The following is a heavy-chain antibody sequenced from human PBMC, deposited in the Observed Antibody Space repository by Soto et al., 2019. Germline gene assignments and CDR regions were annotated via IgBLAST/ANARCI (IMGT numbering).Heavy chain of an antibody. Sequence: QVQLVESGGGVGQPGRSLRLSCAASGFTFSSYGMHWVRQAPGKGLEWVAVISYDGSNKYYADSVKGRFTISRDNSKNTLYLQMNSLRAEDTAVYYCAKDLRYYDSSDHGIVWGDYWGQGTLVTVSS. CDR2: ISYDGSNK. CDR1: GFTFSSYG. V-gene: IGHV3-30*18. J-gene: IGHJ4*02. D-gene: IGHD3-22*01. CDR3: AKDLRYYDSSDHGIVWGDY.